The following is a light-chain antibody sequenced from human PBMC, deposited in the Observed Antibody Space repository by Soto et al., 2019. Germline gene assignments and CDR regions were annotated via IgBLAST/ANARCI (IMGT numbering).Light chain of an antibody. CDR2: EVS. CDR3: PSYAGSNIGV. CDR1: SSDVGGYNY. J-gene: IGLJ3*02. Sequence: QSVLTQPPSASGSPGQSVTISCTGTSSDVGGYNYVSWYQQYPGKAPKLMIYEVSKRPSGVPDRFSGSKSGKTASLTVSGLQPEDEADYYCPSYAGSNIGVFGGGTKLTVL. V-gene: IGLV2-8*01.